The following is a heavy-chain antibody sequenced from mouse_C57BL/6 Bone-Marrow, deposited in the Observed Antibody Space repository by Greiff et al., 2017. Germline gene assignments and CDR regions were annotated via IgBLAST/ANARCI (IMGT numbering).Heavy chain of an antibody. V-gene: IGHV1-15*01. CDR1: GYTFTAYE. Sequence: VQLQQSGAELVRPGSSVTLSCKASGYTFTAYEMHWVKQTPVHGLEWIGAFDPDTGGTAYNQKFKGKAILTADKSSSTAYIELRGLTSEDSDVYYCKRDENDSSVYYYAMDYWGQGTSVTVSS. CDR3: KRDENDSSVYYYAMDY. CDR2: FDPDTGGT. D-gene: IGHD1-1*01. J-gene: IGHJ4*01.